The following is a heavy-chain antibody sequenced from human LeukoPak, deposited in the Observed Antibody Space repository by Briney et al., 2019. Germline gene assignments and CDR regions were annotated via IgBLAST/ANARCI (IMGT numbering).Heavy chain of an antibody. J-gene: IGHJ4*02. D-gene: IGHD5-12*01. V-gene: IGHV1-69*13. Sequence: ASVKVSCKASGGTFSRYAISWVRQAPGQGLEWMGWIIPIFGTSNYAHKFQGRVTITADESTSTAYMEVSSLRSEDTAVYYCARAYSGYDFFDYWGQGILVTVSS. CDR2: IIPIFGTS. CDR1: GGTFSRYA. CDR3: ARAYSGYDFFDY.